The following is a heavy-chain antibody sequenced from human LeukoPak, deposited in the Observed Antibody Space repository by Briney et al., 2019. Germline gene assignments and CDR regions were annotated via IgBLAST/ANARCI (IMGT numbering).Heavy chain of an antibody. CDR3: ARDDCGDTCYPGGY. V-gene: IGHV1-3*01. D-gene: IGHD2-21*01. Sequence: ASVKVSCKASGYIFTKYVLHWVRQAPGERPEGMGWIKAGNGDTKYSQNFQDRLTITRDTSASTVYMELSSLTSEDTALYYCARDDCGDTCYPGGYWGQGTLVTVSS. CDR2: IKAGNGDT. J-gene: IGHJ4*02. CDR1: GYIFTKYV.